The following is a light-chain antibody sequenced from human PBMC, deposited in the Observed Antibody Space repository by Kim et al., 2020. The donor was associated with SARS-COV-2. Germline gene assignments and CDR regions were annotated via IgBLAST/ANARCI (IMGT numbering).Light chain of an antibody. J-gene: IGKJ4*01. Sequence: PGEVATLSCGASQSIITPLAWYHNRPSQAPRRLVYDASIRATGVPDRFSGSGSGTDFTLTISSLEPEDFSTYYCQQRDSWPPAVSFGGGTKVDIK. CDR3: QQRDSWPPAVS. CDR1: QSIITP. CDR2: DAS. V-gene: IGKV3-11*01.